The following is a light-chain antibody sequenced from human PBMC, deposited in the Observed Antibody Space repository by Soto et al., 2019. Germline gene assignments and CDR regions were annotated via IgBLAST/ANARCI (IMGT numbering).Light chain of an antibody. CDR1: SSDVGSYNR. Sequence: QSVLTQPPSVSGSPGQLVTISCTGTSSDVGSYNRVSWYQQPPGTAPKLMIYEVSNRPSGVPDRFSGSKSGNTASLTISGLQAEDEADYYCSLYTSSSTWVFGGGTKVTVL. CDR3: SLYTSSSTWV. CDR2: EVS. J-gene: IGLJ3*02. V-gene: IGLV2-18*01.